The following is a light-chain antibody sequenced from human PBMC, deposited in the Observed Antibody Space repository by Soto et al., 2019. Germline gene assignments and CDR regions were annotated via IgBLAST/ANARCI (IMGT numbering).Light chain of an antibody. Sequence: QLVLTQSPSASASLGASVKLTCTLSSGHSNYAIAWHQQQPEKGPRYLMKLNSDGSHRKGDGIPDRFSGSSSGAERYLTISSLQSEDEADYYCQTWGTGISVFGTGTKVTVL. CDR1: SGHSNYA. V-gene: IGLV4-69*01. J-gene: IGLJ1*01. CDR3: QTWGTGISV. CDR2: LNSDGSH.